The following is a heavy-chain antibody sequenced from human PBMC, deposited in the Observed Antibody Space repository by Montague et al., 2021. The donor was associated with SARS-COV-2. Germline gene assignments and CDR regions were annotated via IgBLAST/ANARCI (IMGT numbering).Heavy chain of an antibody. V-gene: IGHV4-34*01. Sequence: SETLSLTCAVYGGSFIGYYWGWIRQPPGKGLEWIGEINHNGNTQYNPSLKSRLTMSLDTSRTHISLQVTAVAAADTAVYFCARRLYSFGSGTYRDWGQGTLVTVSS. CDR2: INHNGNT. D-gene: IGHD3-10*01. CDR3: ARRLYSFGSGTYRD. J-gene: IGHJ4*02. CDR1: GGSFIGYY.